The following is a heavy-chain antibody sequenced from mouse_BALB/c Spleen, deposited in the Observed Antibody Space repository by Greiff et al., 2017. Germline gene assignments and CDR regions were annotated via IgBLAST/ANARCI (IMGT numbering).Heavy chain of an antibody. D-gene: IGHD1-1*01. J-gene: IGHJ2*01. V-gene: IGHV5-9-4*01. CDR2: ISSGGSYT. CDR1: GFTFSSYA. Sequence: EVQLVESGGGLVKPGGSLKLSCAASGFTFSSYAMSWVRQSPEKRLEWVAEISSGGSYTYYPDTVTGRFTISRDNAKNTLYLEMSSLRSEDTAMCYCARADYYGSSYDYWGQGTTLTVSS. CDR3: ARADYYGSSYDY.